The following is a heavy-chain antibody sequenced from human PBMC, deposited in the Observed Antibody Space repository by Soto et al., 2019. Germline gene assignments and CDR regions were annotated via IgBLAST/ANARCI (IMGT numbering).Heavy chain of an antibody. D-gene: IGHD1-26*01. CDR3: NKYSGSLSIPAA. CDR1: GDSISSSSYY. CDR2: IYHSGST. J-gene: IGHJ5*02. Sequence: SETLSLTCTVSGDSISSSSYYWGWIRQPPGKGLEWIGSIYHSGSTYYNPSLKSRVTISVDTSKNHFSLRVGSVTAADTAVYYCNKYSGSLSIPAALGPGTLVTVSS. V-gene: IGHV4-39*02.